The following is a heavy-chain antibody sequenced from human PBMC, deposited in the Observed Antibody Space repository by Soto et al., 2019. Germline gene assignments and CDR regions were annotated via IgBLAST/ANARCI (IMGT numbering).Heavy chain of an antibody. CDR1: GYTFTGYY. CDR2: INPNSGGT. J-gene: IGHJ6*03. V-gene: IGHV1-2*04. Sequence: ASVKVSCKASGYTFTGYYMHWVRQAPGQGLEWMGWINPNSGGTNYAQKFQGWVTMTRDTSISTAYMELSRLRSDDTAMYYCARESDFWSGSDYYYYMDVWGKGTTVTVSS. CDR3: ARESDFWSGSDYYYYMDV. D-gene: IGHD3-3*01.